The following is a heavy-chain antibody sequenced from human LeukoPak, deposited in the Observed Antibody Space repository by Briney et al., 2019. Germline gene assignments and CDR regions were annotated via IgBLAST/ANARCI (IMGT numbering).Heavy chain of an antibody. Sequence: ASVKVSCTASGYTFINYGFSWVRQAPGQGLGWRGWISAYNGNTNYIQKFQGRVTMTTDTSTNTVYMELRSLRSDDTAVYYWARVSTNSRVAGYDPQWYFDLWGRGTPVTVSP. CDR3: ARVSTNSRVAGYDPQWYFDL. CDR1: GYTFINYG. D-gene: IGHD5-12*01. CDR2: ISAYNGNT. V-gene: IGHV1-18*04. J-gene: IGHJ2*01.